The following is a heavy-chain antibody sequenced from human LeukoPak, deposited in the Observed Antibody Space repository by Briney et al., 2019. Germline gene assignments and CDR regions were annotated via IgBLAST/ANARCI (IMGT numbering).Heavy chain of an antibody. J-gene: IGHJ5*02. Sequence: SETLSLTCTVSGGSMSRATYYWGWIRQPPGKGLEWIGSIYYSGSTYYNPSLKSRVTISVDTSKNQFSLKLSSVTAADTAVYYCARPMWVAAAGTGWFDPWGQGTLVTVSS. V-gene: IGHV4-39*01. D-gene: IGHD6-13*01. CDR3: ARPMWVAAAGTGWFDP. CDR1: GGSMSRATYY. CDR2: IYYSGST.